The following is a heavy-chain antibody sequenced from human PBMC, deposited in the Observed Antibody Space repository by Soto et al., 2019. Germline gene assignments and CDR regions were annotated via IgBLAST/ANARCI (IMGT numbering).Heavy chain of an antibody. V-gene: IGHV3-23*01. CDR1: GFVFSDYA. D-gene: IGHD2-2*01. J-gene: IGHJ4*02. CDR3: ASVPIWCGSSSCYTEGFDS. CDR2: ISAGGSDT. Sequence: EVPLLDSGGGWVQPGGSLRLSCVASGFVFSDYAMSWVRQAPGKGLEWVSAISAGGSDTYYADSVKGRFTVSRVNSKNTLYLQMNTLRAEDTAIYYCASVPIWCGSSSCYTEGFDSWGQGDLVTVSS.